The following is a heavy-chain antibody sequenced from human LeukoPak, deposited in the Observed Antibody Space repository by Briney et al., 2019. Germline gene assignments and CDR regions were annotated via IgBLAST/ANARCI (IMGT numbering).Heavy chain of an antibody. D-gene: IGHD3-3*01. Sequence: GGSLRLSCAASGFTVSSNYMSWVRQAPGKGLEWVSVIYSGGSTYYADSVKGRFTISRDNSKNTLYLQMNSLRAEDTAVYYCAKHLRFLDLGPDYYYYYGMDVWGQGTTVTVSS. CDR1: GFTVSSNY. CDR2: IYSGGST. CDR3: AKHLRFLDLGPDYYYYYGMDV. V-gene: IGHV3-53*01. J-gene: IGHJ6*02.